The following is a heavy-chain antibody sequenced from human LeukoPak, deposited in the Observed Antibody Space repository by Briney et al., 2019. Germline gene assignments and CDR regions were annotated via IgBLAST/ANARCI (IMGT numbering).Heavy chain of an antibody. CDR1: GGSISSYY. CDR3: ARDLHGYCSGGSCYSGGWFDP. CDR2: IYTSGST. Sequence: SETLSLTCTVSGGSISSYYWSWIRQPAGKGLEWIGRIYTSGSTNYNPSLKSRVTMSVDPSKNQFSLKLSSVTAADTAVYYCARDLHGYCSGGSCYSGGWFDPWGQGTLVTVSS. J-gene: IGHJ5*02. D-gene: IGHD2-15*01. V-gene: IGHV4-4*07.